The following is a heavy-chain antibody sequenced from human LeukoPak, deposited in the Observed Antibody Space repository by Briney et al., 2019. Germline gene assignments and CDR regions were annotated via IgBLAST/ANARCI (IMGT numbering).Heavy chain of an antibody. CDR2: ISAYNGNT. V-gene: IGHV1-18*01. CDR3: ARGGGFPRIQLWFDY. D-gene: IGHD5-18*01. J-gene: IGHJ4*02. CDR1: GYTFTSYG. Sequence: ASVKVSCKDSGYTFTSYGISWVRQAPGQGVEWMGWISAYNGNTNYAQTLQGRVTMTPDTSTSTAYMELRSLRSDDTAVYYCARGGGFPRIQLWFDYWGQGTLVTVSS.